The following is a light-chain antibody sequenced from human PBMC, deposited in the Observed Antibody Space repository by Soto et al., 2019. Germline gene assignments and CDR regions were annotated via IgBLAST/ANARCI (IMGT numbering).Light chain of an antibody. CDR3: CSYTRTSNHYF. CDR1: SSDIGGYDY. Sequence: QSALTQPASVSGSPGQSITISCTGTSSDIGGYDYVSWYQQRPGKAPKLMIYEVRYRPSGVSNRFSGSKSGNTASLTSSGLQAEDEAVYYCCSYTRTSNHYFFGSGTKLTVL. CDR2: EVR. J-gene: IGLJ1*01. V-gene: IGLV2-14*01.